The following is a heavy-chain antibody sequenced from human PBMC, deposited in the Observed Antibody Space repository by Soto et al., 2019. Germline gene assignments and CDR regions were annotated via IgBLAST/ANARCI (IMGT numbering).Heavy chain of an antibody. Sequence: EVQLLESGGGLVQPGGSLRLSCAASGFTFSSYAMSWVRQAPGKGLEWVSAISGSGGSTYYADSVKGRFTISRDNSQNTLDLQMNSLRAEDTAVYYWAKSQVSSIWFGEFPGIDYWGQGTLVTVSS. CDR2: ISGSGGST. CDR3: AKSQVSSIWFGEFPGIDY. CDR1: GFTFSSYA. V-gene: IGHV3-23*01. D-gene: IGHD3-10*01. J-gene: IGHJ4*02.